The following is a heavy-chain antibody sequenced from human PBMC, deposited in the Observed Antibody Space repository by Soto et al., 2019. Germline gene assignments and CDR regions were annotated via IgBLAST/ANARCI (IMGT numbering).Heavy chain of an antibody. V-gene: IGHV3-23*01. D-gene: IGHD3-9*01. Sequence: GGSLRLSCAASGFTFSSYAMSWVRQAPGKGLEWVSAISGSGGSTYYADSVKGRFTISRDNSKNTLYLQMNSLRAEDTAVYYCASTHYDILTGYYKNFDYWGQGTLVTVSS. CDR1: GFTFSSYA. CDR2: ISGSGGST. CDR3: ASTHYDILTGYYKNFDY. J-gene: IGHJ4*02.